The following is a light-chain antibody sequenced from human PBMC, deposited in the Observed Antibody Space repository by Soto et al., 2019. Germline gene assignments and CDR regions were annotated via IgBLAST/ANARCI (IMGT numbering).Light chain of an antibody. J-gene: IGLJ3*02. CDR1: SSDIGGYNY. CDR2: EVT. CDR3: SSYTSSDTWL. Sequence: QSALTQPASVSGSPEQSITISCTGTSSDIGGYNYVSWFQQHPGRAPKLIIYEVTNRPSGASNRFSGSKSGNTASLTISGLQADDEADYYCSSYTSSDTWLFGGGTKLTVL. V-gene: IGLV2-14*01.